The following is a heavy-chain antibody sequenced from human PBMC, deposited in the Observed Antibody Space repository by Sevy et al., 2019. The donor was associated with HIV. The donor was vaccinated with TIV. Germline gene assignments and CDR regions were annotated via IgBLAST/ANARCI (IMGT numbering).Heavy chain of an antibody. CDR2: ISSSGTII. J-gene: IGHJ4*02. CDR1: GLNVSDYF. D-gene: IGHD3-10*01. CDR3: ARDLASGSFFSLYFDY. V-gene: IGHV3-11*01. Sequence: GGSLRLSCVASGLNVSDYFMSWIRQAPGKRPEWVSYISSSGTIIYYADSVKGRFTISRDNAKNSLYLQMNSLRAEDTGIYYCARDLASGSFFSLYFDYWGQGTLVTVSS.